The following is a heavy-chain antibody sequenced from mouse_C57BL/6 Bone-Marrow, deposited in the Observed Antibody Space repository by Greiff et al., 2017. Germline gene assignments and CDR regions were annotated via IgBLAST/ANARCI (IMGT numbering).Heavy chain of an antibody. J-gene: IGHJ2*01. V-gene: IGHV3-6*01. CDR2: ISYDGSN. Sequence: DVKLVESGPGLVKPSQSLSLPCSVTGYSITSGYYWNWIRQFPGNKLEWMGYISYDGSNNYNPSLKNRISITRDTSKNQFFLKLNSVTTEDTATYYCARGEYWGQGTTLTVSS. CDR1: GYSITSGYY. CDR3: ARGEY.